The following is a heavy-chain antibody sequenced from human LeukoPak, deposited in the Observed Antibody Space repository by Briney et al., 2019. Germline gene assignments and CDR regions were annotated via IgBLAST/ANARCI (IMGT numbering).Heavy chain of an antibody. CDR1: GFTFSSYA. J-gene: IGHJ4*02. V-gene: IGHV3-23*01. CDR2: ISGSGGST. CDR3: AKDPRLPDYFDY. Sequence: PGGSLRPSCAASGFTFSSYAVSWVRQAPGKGLEWVSAISGSGGSTYYADSVKGRFTISRDNSKNTLYLQMNSLRAEDTAVYYCAKDPRLPDYFDYWGQGTLVTVSS.